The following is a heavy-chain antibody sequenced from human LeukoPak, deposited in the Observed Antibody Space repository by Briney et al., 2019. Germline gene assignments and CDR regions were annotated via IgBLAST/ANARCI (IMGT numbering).Heavy chain of an antibody. CDR2: INPSGGST. CDR3: ARDLIVAAAGAVLYYFDY. J-gene: IGHJ4*02. D-gene: IGHD6-13*01. Sequence: GASVKVSCKASGYTFTSYYMHWVRQAPGQGLEWMGIINPSGGSTSYAQKFQGRVTMTRDTSTSTVYMELSSLRSEDTAVYYCARDLIVAAAGAVLYYFDYWGQRTLVTVSS. CDR1: GYTFTSYY. V-gene: IGHV1-46*01.